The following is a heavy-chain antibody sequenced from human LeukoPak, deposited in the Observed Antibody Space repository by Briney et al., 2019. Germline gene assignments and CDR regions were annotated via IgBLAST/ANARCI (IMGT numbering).Heavy chain of an antibody. J-gene: IGHJ4*02. CDR2: INRDSSTT. CDR3: VRLKRGY. Sequence: KGRVWLSRINRDSSTTAYADSVKARFTISRDNAKNTAYLQINSLRAEDTAVYYCVRLKRGYWGQGTLVTVSS. D-gene: IGHD5-24*01. V-gene: IGHV3-74*01.